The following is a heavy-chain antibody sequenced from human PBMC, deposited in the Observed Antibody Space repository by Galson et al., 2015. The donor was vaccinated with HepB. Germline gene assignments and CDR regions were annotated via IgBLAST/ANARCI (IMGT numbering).Heavy chain of an antibody. V-gene: IGHV3-64D*06. CDR3: VKSATSYGFMNGGLMDY. D-gene: IGHD5-18*01. J-gene: IGHJ4*02. Sequence: SLRLSCAASGFTFSSYAMHWVRQAPGKGLEYVSAISSNGGSTYYADSVKGRFTISRDNSKNTLYLQMSSLRAEDTAVYYCVKSATSYGFMNGGLMDYWGQGTLVTVSS. CDR2: ISSNGGST. CDR1: GFTFSSYA.